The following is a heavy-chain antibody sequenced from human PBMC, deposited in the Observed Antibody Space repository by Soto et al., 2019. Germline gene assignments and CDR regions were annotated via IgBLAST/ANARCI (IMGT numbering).Heavy chain of an antibody. CDR3: AKEITVAGDFDY. J-gene: IGHJ4*01. D-gene: IGHD6-19*01. V-gene: IGHV3-30*18. CDR1: GFTFSSYG. Sequence: GGSLRLSCVASGFTFSSYGIHWVRQAPGKGLEWVAVISYDGSNEYYADSVKGRFTISRDNSKNTLYLQMDSLRPEDTAVYYCAKEITVAGDFDYWGPGILVTVSS. CDR2: ISYDGSNE.